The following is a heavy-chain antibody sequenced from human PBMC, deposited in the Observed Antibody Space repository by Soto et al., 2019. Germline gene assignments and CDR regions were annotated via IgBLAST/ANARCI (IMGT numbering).Heavy chain of an antibody. CDR2: INAGNGNT. Sequence: QVQLVQSGAEEKKPGASVKVSCKASGYTFTSYAIHWVRQAPGQRLEWMGWINAGNGNTKYSQKFQGRVTITRDTSASTAYRELSSLKSEDTAVYYGARGDSWLFDYWGQGTLVTVSS. CDR3: ARGDSWLFDY. D-gene: IGHD5-12*01. J-gene: IGHJ4*02. CDR1: GYTFTSYA. V-gene: IGHV1-3*05.